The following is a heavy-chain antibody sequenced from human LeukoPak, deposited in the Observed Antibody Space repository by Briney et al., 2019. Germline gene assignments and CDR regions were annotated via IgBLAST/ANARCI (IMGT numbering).Heavy chain of an antibody. CDR2: IIPILGIA. CDR3: ARTPIVVVVAATPTQKPYFDY. Sequence: SVKVSCKASGGTFSSYAISWVRQAPGQGLEWMGRIIPILGIANYAQKFRGRVTITADKSTSTAYMELSSLRSEDTAVYYCARTPIVVVVAATPTQKPYFDYWGQGTLVTVSS. D-gene: IGHD2-15*01. J-gene: IGHJ4*02. V-gene: IGHV1-69*04. CDR1: GGTFSSYA.